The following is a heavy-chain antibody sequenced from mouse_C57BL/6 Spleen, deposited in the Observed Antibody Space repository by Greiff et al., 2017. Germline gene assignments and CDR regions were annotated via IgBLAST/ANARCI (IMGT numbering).Heavy chain of an antibody. CDR2: IHPNSGST. V-gene: IGHV1-64*01. CDR1: GYTFTSYW. CDR3: ARDFGDYYGSVAWFAY. Sequence: QVQLQQPGAELVKPGASVKLSCKASGYTFTSYWMHWVKQRPGQGLEWIGMIHPNSGSTNYNEKFKSKATLTVDKSSSTAYMQLSSLTSEDSAVYYCARDFGDYYGSVAWFAYWGQGTLVTVSA. J-gene: IGHJ3*01. D-gene: IGHD1-1*01.